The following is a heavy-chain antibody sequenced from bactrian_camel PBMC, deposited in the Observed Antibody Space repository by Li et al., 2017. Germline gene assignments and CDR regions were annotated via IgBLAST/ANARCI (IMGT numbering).Heavy chain of an antibody. V-gene: IGHV3S40*01. CDR3: ATDGGLGGFGY. J-gene: IGHJ6*01. CDR1: GYTFRPHN. CDR2: IYTGGDGT. Sequence: QLVESGGGLVQPGGSLRLSCAASGYTFRPHNMAWFRQAPGKEREAVASIYTGGDGTCYADSVKGRFTISQDNAKNTVYLQMNSLKSEDTALYYCATDGGLGGFGYWGQGTQVTVS. D-gene: IGHD5*01.